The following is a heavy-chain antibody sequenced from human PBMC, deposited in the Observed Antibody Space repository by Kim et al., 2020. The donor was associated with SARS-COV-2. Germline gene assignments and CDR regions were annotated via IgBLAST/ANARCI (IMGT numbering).Heavy chain of an antibody. V-gene: IGHV4-61*02. D-gene: IGHD1-26*01. J-gene: IGHJ4*02. CDR3: ARAGAPKWELL. Sequence: SETLSLTCTVSGGSISSGSYYWSWIRQPAGMGLEWIGRIYTSGITDYNPSLKSRVTVSLDTPKNQFSLKLSSMTAADTAVYYCARAGAPKWELLWGQGTLVTFSS. CDR2: IYTSGIT. CDR1: GGSISSGSYY.